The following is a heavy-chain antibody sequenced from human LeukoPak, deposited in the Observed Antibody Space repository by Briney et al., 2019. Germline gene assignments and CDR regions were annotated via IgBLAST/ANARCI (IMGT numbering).Heavy chain of an antibody. CDR1: GGTFSSYA. CDR2: IIPIFGTA. CDR3: AGSEEPQTFNPDY. V-gene: IGHV1-69*06. J-gene: IGHJ4*02. Sequence: AASVKVSCKASGGTFSSYAISWVRQAPGQGLEWMGGIIPIFGTANYAQKFQGRVTITADKSTSTAYMELSSLRSEDTAVYYCAGSEEPQTFNPDYWGQGTLVTVSS. D-gene: IGHD3-10*01.